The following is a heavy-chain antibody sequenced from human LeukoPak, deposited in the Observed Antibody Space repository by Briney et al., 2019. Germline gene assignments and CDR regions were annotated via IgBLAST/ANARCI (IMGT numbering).Heavy chain of an antibody. Sequence: PGGSLRLSCAASGFTFDDYATHWVRQAPGKGLEWVSDISWNSGSIGYAGSVKGRFTISRDSAKNSLYLQMNSLRAEDTALYYCTKDRSQLLSYGMDVWGQGTTVTVSS. CDR1: GFTFDDYA. D-gene: IGHD2-2*01. V-gene: IGHV3-9*01. CDR2: ISWNSGSI. J-gene: IGHJ6*02. CDR3: TKDRSQLLSYGMDV.